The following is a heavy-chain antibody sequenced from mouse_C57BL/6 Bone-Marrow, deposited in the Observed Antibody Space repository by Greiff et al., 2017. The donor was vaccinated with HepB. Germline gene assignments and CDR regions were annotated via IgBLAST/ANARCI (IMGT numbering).Heavy chain of an antibody. D-gene: IGHD4-1*01. CDR1: GFTFSSYA. CDR2: ISDGGSYT. V-gene: IGHV5-4*01. Sequence: EVHLVESGGGLVKPGGSLKLSCAASGFTFSSYAMSWVRQTPEKRLEWVATISDGGSYTYYPDNVKGRFTISRDNAKNNLYLQMSHLKSEDTAMYYCARERDWENYAMDYWGQGTSVTVSS. J-gene: IGHJ4*01. CDR3: ARERDWENYAMDY.